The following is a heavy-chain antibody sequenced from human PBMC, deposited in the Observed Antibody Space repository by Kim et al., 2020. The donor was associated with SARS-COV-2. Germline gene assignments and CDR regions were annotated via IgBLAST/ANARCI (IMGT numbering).Heavy chain of an antibody. J-gene: IGHJ4*02. CDR3: ARDRYCSSTSCYGQDY. D-gene: IGHD2-2*01. Sequence: ASVKVSCKASGYTFTSYGISWVRQAPGQGLEWMGWISAYNGNTNYAQKLQGRVTMTTDTSTSTAYMELRSLRSDDTAVYYCARDRYCSSTSCYGQDYWGQGTLVTVSS. CDR1: GYTFTSYG. CDR2: ISAYNGNT. V-gene: IGHV1-18*01.